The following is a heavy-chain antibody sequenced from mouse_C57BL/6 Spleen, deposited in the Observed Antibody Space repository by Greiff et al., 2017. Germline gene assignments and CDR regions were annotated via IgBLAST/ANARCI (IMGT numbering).Heavy chain of an antibody. CDR3: ARQVDYYFDY. V-gene: IGHV1-81*01. D-gene: IGHD1-3*01. Sequence: QVQLKESGAELARPGASVKLSCKASGYTFTSYGISWVKQRTGQGLEWIGEIYPRSGNTYYNEKFKGKATLTADKSSSTAYMELRSLTSEDSAVYFCARQVDYYFDYWGQGTTLTVSS. CDR2: IYPRSGNT. J-gene: IGHJ2*01. CDR1: GYTFTSYG.